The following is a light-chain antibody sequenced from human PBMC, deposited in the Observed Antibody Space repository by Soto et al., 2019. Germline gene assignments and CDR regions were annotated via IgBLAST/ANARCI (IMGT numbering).Light chain of an antibody. CDR3: SSYAGSNNLPYV. V-gene: IGLV2-8*01. CDR1: SSDVGGYNY. J-gene: IGLJ1*01. Sequence: QSVLTQPPSASGSPGQSVTISCTGTSSDVGGYNYVSWYQQHPGKAPKLMIYEVSKRPSGVPDRFSGSKSGNTASLTVSGLQAEDEADYYCSSYAGSNNLPYVFGTGTKDTVL. CDR2: EVS.